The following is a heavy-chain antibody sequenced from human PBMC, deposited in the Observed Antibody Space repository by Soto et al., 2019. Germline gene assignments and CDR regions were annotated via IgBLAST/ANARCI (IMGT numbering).Heavy chain of an antibody. CDR2: ISSSSGST. D-gene: IGHD5-12*01. CDR1: GFTFSDYY. V-gene: IGHV3-11*06. Sequence: GESLRLSCAASGFTFSDYYMSWISQAPGKGLEYISYISSSSGSTNYADSVKGRFTISRDNAKNSLYLQMSSLRAEDTAVYYCARDRGGYDRLYYYHGMDVWGQGTTVTVSS. CDR3: ARDRGGYDRLYYYHGMDV. J-gene: IGHJ6*02.